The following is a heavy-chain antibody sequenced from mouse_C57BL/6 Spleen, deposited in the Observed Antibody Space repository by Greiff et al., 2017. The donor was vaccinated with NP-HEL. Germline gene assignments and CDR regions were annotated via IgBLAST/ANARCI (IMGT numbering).Heavy chain of an antibody. J-gene: IGHJ1*03. Sequence: EVKLMESGPGLVKPSQSLSLTCSVTGYSITSGYYWNWIRQFPGNKLEWMGYISYDGSNNYNPSLKNRISITRDTSKNQFFLKLNSVTTEDTATYYCAREGYYYAYFDVWGTGTTVTVSS. CDR3: AREGYYYAYFDV. CDR2: ISYDGSN. V-gene: IGHV3-6*01. D-gene: IGHD1-1*01. CDR1: GYSITSGYY.